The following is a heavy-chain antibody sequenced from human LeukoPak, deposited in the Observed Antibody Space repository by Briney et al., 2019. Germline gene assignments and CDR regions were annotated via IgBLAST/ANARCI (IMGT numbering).Heavy chain of an antibody. V-gene: IGHV3-9*01. CDR2: ISWNSGSI. CDR1: GFTFDDYA. CDR3: ARELYYGALFDY. Sequence: GGSLRLSCAASGFTFDDYAMHWVRQAPGKGLEWVSGISWNSGSIGYADSVKGRFTISRDNAKNSLYLQMNSLRAEDTAVYYCARELYYGALFDYWGQGTPVTVSS. J-gene: IGHJ4*02. D-gene: IGHD3-10*01.